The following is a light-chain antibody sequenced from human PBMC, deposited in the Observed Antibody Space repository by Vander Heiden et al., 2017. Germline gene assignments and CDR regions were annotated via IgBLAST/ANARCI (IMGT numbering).Light chain of an antibody. V-gene: IGLV1-40*01. CDR3: QSYDTSLSGSRV. Sequence: QSVLTQPPSVSWAPGPRVTISCTGTSSNIGAGFDVHWYQQLPGTAPKLLIFTNSNRPPGVPDRFSGSKSGTSASLAIAGLQADDEADYYCQSYDTSLSGSRVFGTGTKVTVL. CDR1: SSNIGAGFD. J-gene: IGLJ1*01. CDR2: TNS.